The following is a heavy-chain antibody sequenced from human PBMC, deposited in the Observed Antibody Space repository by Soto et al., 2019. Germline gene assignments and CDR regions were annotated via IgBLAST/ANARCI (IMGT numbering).Heavy chain of an antibody. V-gene: IGHV3-7*03. CDR2: IKQDGSEK. CDR1: GFTFSSYW. CDR3: AREFPPGGSFAFDI. J-gene: IGHJ3*02. D-gene: IGHD3-16*01. Sequence: GGSLRLSCAASGFTFSSYWMSWVRQAPGKGLEWVATIKQDGSEKYYVDSVKGRFTISRDNAKNSLYLQMNSLRAEDTAVYYCAREFPPGGSFAFDIWGQGTMVTVSS.